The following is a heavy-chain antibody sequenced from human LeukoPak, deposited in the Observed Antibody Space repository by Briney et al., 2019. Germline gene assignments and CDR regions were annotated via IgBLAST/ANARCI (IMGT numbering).Heavy chain of an antibody. CDR2: IFSDASGT. D-gene: IGHD6-6*01. CDR1: GFTFSSYW. J-gene: IGHJ3*02. CDR3: AKCPTIVHDAFGI. V-gene: IGHV3-74*01. Sequence: GGSLRLSCAASGFTFSSYWMHWVRQAPGKGLVWVSHIFSDASGTSYADSVKGRFTISRDNSKNTLYLQMNSLRAEDTAVYYCAKCPTIVHDAFGIWGQGTMVTVSS.